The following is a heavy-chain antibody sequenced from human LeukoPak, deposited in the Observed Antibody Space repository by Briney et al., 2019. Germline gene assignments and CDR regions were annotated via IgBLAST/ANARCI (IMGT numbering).Heavy chain of an antibody. CDR1: GYTFTSYG. J-gene: IGHJ5*02. CDR3: AREPYSSSSVWFDP. V-gene: IGHV1-18*01. Sequence: ASVKVSCKASGYTFTSYGISWVRRAPGQGLEWMGWISAYNGNTNYAQKLQGRVTITTDTSTSTAYMELRSLRSDDTAVYYCAREPYSSSSVWFDPWGQGTLVTVSS. D-gene: IGHD6-6*01. CDR2: ISAYNGNT.